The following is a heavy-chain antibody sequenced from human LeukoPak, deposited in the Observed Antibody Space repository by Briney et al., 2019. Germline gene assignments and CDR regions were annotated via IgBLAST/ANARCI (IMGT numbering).Heavy chain of an antibody. Sequence: GRSLRLSCAASGFTFSNYAMHWVRQAPGKGLEWVAVMSYDGSNKYFADSVKGRFTISRDNSKNTLCLQMNSLRAEDTAVYYCARADPYGSGSYYNGIDYWGQGTLVTVSS. CDR1: GFTFSNYA. V-gene: IGHV3-30-3*01. D-gene: IGHD3-10*01. CDR2: MSYDGSNK. J-gene: IGHJ4*02. CDR3: ARADPYGSGSYYNGIDY.